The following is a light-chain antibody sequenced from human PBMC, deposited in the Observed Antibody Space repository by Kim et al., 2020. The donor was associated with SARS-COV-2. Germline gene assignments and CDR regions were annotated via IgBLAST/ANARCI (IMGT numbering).Light chain of an antibody. CDR2: RDS. CDR3: QVWDSNTVL. J-gene: IGLJ2*01. Sequence: SVALGQTARITCGGDNIKTKNVHWYQQRPGQAPVLVIYRDSNRPSGIPERLSGSNSGNTATLTISRAQAGDEADYYCQVWDSNTVLFGGGTKVTVL. V-gene: IGLV3-9*01. CDR1: NIKTKN.